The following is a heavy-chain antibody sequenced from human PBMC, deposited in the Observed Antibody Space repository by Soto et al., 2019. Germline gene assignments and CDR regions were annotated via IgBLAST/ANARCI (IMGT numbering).Heavy chain of an antibody. CDR3: ARDIAADASGDFDY. J-gene: IGHJ4*02. V-gene: IGHV1-18*01. Sequence: ASVKVSCKASGYTFTSYGISWVRQAPGQGLEWMGWISAYNGNTNYAQKLQGRVTMTTDTSTSTAYMELRSLRSDDTAVYYCARDIAADASGDFDYWSQGTLVTVSS. D-gene: IGHD6-13*01. CDR2: ISAYNGNT. CDR1: GYTFTSYG.